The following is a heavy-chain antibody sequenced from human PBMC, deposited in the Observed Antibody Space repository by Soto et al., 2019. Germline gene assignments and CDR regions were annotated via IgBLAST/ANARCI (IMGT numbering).Heavy chain of an antibody. J-gene: IGHJ6*02. CDR2: VYYPGDT. CDR3: VRQGIDYLHGLVDV. CDR1: SGPDRSHN. D-gene: IGHD4-17*01. V-gene: IGHV4-59*08. Sequence: QVQLQQSGPRLVKPSETLSLTCTVSSGPDRSHNWGWIRQPPGRGLEWIGYVYYPGDTAYNPSLRGRVTISADASTNDISLTLNSVTAADTAVYYWVRQGIDYLHGLVDVWVQGTTVSVSS.